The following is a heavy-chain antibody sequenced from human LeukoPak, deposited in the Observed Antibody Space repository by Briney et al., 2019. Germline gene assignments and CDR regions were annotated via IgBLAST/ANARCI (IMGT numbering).Heavy chain of an antibody. CDR1: GGSISSYY. Sequence: SETLSLTCTVSGGSISSYYWSWIRQPPGKGLEWIGYIYYSGSTNYNPSLKSRVTISVDTSKNQLSLKLSSVTAADTAVYYCASAVAGLDWFDPWGQGTLVTVSS. CDR2: IYYSGST. CDR3: ASAVAGLDWFDP. J-gene: IGHJ5*02. D-gene: IGHD6-19*01. V-gene: IGHV4-59*01.